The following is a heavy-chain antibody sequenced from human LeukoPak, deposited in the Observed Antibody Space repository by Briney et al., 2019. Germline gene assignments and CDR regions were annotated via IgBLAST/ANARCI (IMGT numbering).Heavy chain of an antibody. CDR1: AGSISSSAYH. CDR2: IYYTGRT. CDR3: ASGEFRHGLKVDY. Sequence: SETLSLTSSVAAGSISSSAYHWSWFRQHPGKGLEWIGYIYYTGRTYYSPSVEGRDSIVLDTSKAQLSLNLGSLTAADPAVYYRASGEFRHGLKVDYWGQGTLVAVSS. J-gene: IGHJ4*02. V-gene: IGHV4-31*03. D-gene: IGHD2/OR15-2a*01.